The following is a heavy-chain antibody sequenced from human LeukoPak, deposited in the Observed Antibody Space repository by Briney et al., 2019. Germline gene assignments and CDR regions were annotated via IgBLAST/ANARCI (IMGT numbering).Heavy chain of an antibody. Sequence: SETLSLTCTVSGVSISSSYSYWGWIRQPPGMGLEWIGSIYYSGSTYYNPSLKSRVTISVDTPKNQFSLKLSSVTAADTAVYYCASNFKWGGYYMDVWGKGTTVTISS. CDR2: IYYSGST. D-gene: IGHD7-27*01. V-gene: IGHV4-39*01. J-gene: IGHJ6*03. CDR3: ASNFKWGGYYMDV. CDR1: GVSISSSYSY.